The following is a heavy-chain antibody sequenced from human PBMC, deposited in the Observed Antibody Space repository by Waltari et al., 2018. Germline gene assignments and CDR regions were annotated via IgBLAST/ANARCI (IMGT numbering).Heavy chain of an antibody. CDR1: GFSFSSST. V-gene: IGHV3-21*01. D-gene: IGHD2-15*01. Sequence: EVQLVGSGGGLVTPGGSLRLSCPASGFSFSSSTMNLFRQAPGKGLEWVSSISSGSSYIYYADSVKGRFTISRDNAKNSLYLQMNSLRVEDTAVYYCAREWGVMVGTAGFYFDYWGQGALVTVSS. CDR3: AREWGVMVGTAGFYFDY. CDR2: ISSGSSYI. J-gene: IGHJ4*02.